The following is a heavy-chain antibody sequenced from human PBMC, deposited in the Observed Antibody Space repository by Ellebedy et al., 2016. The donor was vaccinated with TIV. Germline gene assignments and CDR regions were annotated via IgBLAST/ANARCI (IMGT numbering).Heavy chain of an antibody. J-gene: IGHJ4*02. CDR3: ARHIVVPTPGFDY. D-gene: IGHD1-26*01. V-gene: IGHV4-59*08. CDR1: SSSISDYY. Sequence: MPSETLSLTCTVSSSSISDYYWTWIRQPPGKGLEWIGFIYYPIGSSNYSPSLQSRVTISVATSKNQFSLKLYSVTAADTAIYYCARHIVVPTPGFDYWGQGALVTVSS. CDR2: IYYPIGSS.